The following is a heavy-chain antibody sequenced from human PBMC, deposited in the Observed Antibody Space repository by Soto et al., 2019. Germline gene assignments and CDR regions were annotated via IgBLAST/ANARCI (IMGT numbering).Heavy chain of an antibody. J-gene: IGHJ6*02. CDR1: GYSFSSYW. CDR3: ARQGDFVRTTKYGLDV. V-gene: IGHV5-51*01. Sequence: GESLKISCKGSGYSFSSYWIGWVRQMPGKGLEWMGIIYPDDSDTTYNAPFQGQVTISADKSISTTYLQWRSLKASDTAIYYCARQGDFVRTTKYGLDVWGQGTTVTVSS. D-gene: IGHD3-3*01. CDR2: IYPDDSDT.